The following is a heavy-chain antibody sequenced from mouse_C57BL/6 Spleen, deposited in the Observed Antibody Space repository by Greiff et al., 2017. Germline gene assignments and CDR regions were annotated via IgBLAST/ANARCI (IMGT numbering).Heavy chain of an antibody. CDR1: GYTFTSYC. CDR3: DKGRTGANYFDY. V-gene: IGHV1-74*01. CDR2: IDPSDGDT. D-gene: IGHD1-3*01. J-gene: IGHJ2*01. Sequence: VQLQQPGAELVKPGASVKLSCKASGYTFTSYCMHWVKQRPGQGLEWIGRIDPSDGDTNYNPKFKGKATLTADTSSSTAYMQLSSLTSEDSAVYYCDKGRTGANYFDYWGQGTTLTVSS.